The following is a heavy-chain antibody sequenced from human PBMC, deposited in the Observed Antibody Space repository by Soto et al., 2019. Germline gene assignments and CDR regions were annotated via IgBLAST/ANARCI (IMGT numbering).Heavy chain of an antibody. V-gene: IGHV3-48*02. CDR1: GFTFSSYS. CDR3: ARDYYDSSGYYNFDY. Sequence: GGSLRLSCAASGFTFSSYSMNWVRQAPGKGLEWVSYISSSSSTIYYADSVKGRFTISRDNAKNSLYLQMNSLRDEDTAVYYCARDYYDSSGYYNFDYWGQGTLVTV. CDR2: ISSSSSTI. J-gene: IGHJ4*02. D-gene: IGHD3-22*01.